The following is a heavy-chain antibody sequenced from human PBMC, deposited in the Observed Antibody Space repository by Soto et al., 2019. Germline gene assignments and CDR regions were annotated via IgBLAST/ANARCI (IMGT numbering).Heavy chain of an antibody. Sequence: EVQLLESGGGLVQPGGSLRLSCAASGFTFSSYAMSWVRQAPGKGLEWVSAISGSGGSTYYADSVKGRFTISRDNSKNTLYLQMNSLRAEDTAVYYCAKGLGKAVATRRGPPSYYYYYMDVWGKGTTVTVSS. D-gene: IGHD6-19*01. V-gene: IGHV3-23*01. CDR3: AKGLGKAVATRRGPPSYYYYYMDV. CDR1: GFTFSSYA. CDR2: ISGSGGST. J-gene: IGHJ6*03.